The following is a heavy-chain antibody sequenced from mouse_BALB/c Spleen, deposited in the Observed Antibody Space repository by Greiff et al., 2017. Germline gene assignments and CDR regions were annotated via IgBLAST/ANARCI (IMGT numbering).Heavy chain of an antibody. CDR2: IWAGGST. CDR3: ARDERPLFTY. Sequence: VNVVESGPGLVAPSQSLSITCTVSGFSLTSYGVHWVRQPPGKGLEWLGVIWAGGSTNYNSALMSRLSISKDNSKSQVFLKMNSLQTDDTAMYYCARDERPLFTYWGQGTLVTVSA. V-gene: IGHV2-9*02. J-gene: IGHJ3*01. CDR1: GFSLTSYG.